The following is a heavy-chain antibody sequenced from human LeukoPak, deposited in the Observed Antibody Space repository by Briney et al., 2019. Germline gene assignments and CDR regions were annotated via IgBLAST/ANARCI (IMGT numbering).Heavy chain of an antibody. Sequence: QPGGSLRLSCAASGFTFSSYDMNWVRQAPGKGLEWVSYITSSGSTIYYADSVKGRFTISRDNAKNSLYLQMNSLRAEDTAVYYCASLTSSSWYNYYYYGMDVWGKGTTVTVSS. D-gene: IGHD6-13*01. CDR3: ASLTSSSWYNYYYYGMDV. V-gene: IGHV3-48*03. CDR1: GFTFSSYD. CDR2: ITSSGSTI. J-gene: IGHJ6*04.